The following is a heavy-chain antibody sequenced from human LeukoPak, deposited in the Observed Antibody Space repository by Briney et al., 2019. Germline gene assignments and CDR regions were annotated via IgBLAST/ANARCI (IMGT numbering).Heavy chain of an antibody. Sequence: ASVKVSCKASGYTFTAYYMHWVRQAPGQGLEWMGWINPNSGGTNYAQKFQGRVTMTRDTSISTAYMELSRLRSDDTAAYYCARKWLLSHAGDWGQGTLVTVSS. J-gene: IGHJ4*02. CDR3: ARKWLLSHAGD. CDR2: INPNSGGT. V-gene: IGHV1-2*02. CDR1: GYTFTAYY. D-gene: IGHD3-3*01.